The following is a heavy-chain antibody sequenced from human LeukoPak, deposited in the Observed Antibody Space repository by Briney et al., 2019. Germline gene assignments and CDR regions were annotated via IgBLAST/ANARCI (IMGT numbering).Heavy chain of an antibody. Sequence: SQTLTLTSTATGSTITTTVNTSSCMPPPPAKALEWIGYIYYSGSTYYNPSHKSRVTISVDTSKNQFSLKLSSVTAADTGVYYCAREGAYYSDYWGQGTLVTVSS. J-gene: IGHJ4*02. V-gene: IGHV4-30-4*08. CDR2: IYYSGST. D-gene: IGHD3-16*01. CDR1: GSTITTTVNT. CDR3: AREGAYYSDY.